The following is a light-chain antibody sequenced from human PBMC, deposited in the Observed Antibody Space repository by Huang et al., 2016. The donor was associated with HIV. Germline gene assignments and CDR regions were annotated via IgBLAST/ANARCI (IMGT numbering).Light chain of an antibody. CDR3: QHYNNWPPWT. V-gene: IGKV3D-15*01. J-gene: IGKJ1*01. CDR1: QGVSNN. Sequence: EIVMTQSPATLSVSPGERATLSRRASQGVSNNIAWYQQKPGQTPRLLIHGASTRATGIAAKFSGRGSGTDFTLTITSLQPEDSAVYYCQHYNNWPPWTFGPGTQVEI. CDR2: GAS.